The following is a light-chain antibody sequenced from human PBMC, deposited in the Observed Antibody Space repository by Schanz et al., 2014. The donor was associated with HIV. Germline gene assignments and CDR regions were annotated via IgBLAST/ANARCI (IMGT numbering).Light chain of an antibody. Sequence: QAVVTQEPSLTVSPGGAVTLTCGFTTGSVTSGHFPFWLQQRPGQAPRALIFNTNKKHSWTPARFSGSLLGGKAALTVSGVQPEDEADYYCLLYYGGAWVFGGGTKLTVL. CDR3: LLYYGGAWV. CDR2: NTN. J-gene: IGLJ3*02. CDR1: TGSVTSGHF. V-gene: IGLV7-46*01.